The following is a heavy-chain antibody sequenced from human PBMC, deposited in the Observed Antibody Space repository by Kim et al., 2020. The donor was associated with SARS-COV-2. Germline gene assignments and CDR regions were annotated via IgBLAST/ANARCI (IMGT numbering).Heavy chain of an antibody. CDR2: ISYDGSNK. CDR3: AKDWKELWLLSNYYYYGMDV. J-gene: IGHJ6*02. CDR1: GFTFSSYG. Sequence: GGSLRLSCAASGFTFSSYGMHWVRQAPGKGLEWVAVISYDGSNKYYADSVKGRFTISRDNSKNTLYLQMKSLRAEDTAVYYCAKDWKELWLLSNYYYYGMDVWGQGTTVTVSS. V-gene: IGHV3-30*18. D-gene: IGHD5-18*01.